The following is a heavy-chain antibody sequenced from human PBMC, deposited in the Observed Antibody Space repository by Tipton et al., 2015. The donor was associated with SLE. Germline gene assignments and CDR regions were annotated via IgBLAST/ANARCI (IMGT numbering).Heavy chain of an antibody. CDR2: IYYSGGT. CDR1: GGSISSHY. D-gene: IGHD1-26*01. J-gene: IGHJ3*02. V-gene: IGHV4-59*11. CDR3: AREGPCWWELLDRAFDI. Sequence: TLSLTCTVSGGSISSHYWSWIRQTPGKGLEWIGYIYYSGGTYYNPSLKSRVTITVETSKNQFSLKLSSVPAADTAVYYCAREGPCWWELLDRAFDIWGQGTMVTVSS.